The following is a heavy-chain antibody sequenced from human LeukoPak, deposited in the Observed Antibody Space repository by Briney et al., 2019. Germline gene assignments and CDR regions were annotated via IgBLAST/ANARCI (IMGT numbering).Heavy chain of an antibody. CDR1: GFTFSSYA. J-gene: IGHJ4*02. CDR2: ISYDGSNK. Sequence: PGRSLRLSCAASGFTFSSYAMHWVRQAPGKGLEWVAVISYDGSNKYYADSVKGRFTISRDNSKNTLYLQMNSLRAEDTAVYYCARTGYDSSGYYSDYWGQGTLVTVSS. D-gene: IGHD3-22*01. CDR3: ARTGYDSSGYYSDY. V-gene: IGHV3-30-3*01.